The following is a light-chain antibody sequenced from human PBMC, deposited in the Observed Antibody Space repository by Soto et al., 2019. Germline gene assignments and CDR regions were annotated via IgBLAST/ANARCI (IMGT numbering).Light chain of an antibody. Sequence: QSALTQPASVSGSPGQSIAISCTGTSSDVGGYDFVSWYQQHPGEAPKLIIYDVSDRPSGVSSRFSGSKSGNTASLTISGLQAEDEADYYCNSYTSSSTYVFGTGTQLTVL. CDR1: SSDVGGYDF. V-gene: IGLV2-14*01. J-gene: IGLJ1*01. CDR3: NSYTSSSTYV. CDR2: DVS.